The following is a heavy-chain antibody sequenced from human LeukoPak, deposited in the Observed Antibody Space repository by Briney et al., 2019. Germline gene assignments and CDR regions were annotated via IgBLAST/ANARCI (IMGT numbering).Heavy chain of an antibody. D-gene: IGHD5-24*01. CDR2: IESTSSPI. Sequence: GGSLRLSCAASGFTFRIYSMNWVRQAPGRGLEWVSYIESTSSPIYYVDSVKGRFTMSRDNAKNSLFLQMNNLRVEDTAIYYCARATRKGYDYWGQGTLVTVSS. J-gene: IGHJ4*02. CDR3: ARATRKGYDY. V-gene: IGHV3-48*04. CDR1: GFTFRIYS.